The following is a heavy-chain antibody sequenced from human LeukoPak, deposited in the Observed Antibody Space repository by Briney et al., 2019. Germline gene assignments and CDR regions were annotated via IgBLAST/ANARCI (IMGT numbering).Heavy chain of an antibody. CDR2: ISSSGSTI. Sequence: GGSLRLSCAASGFTFSSYEMNWVRQAPGKGLEWVSYISSSGSTIYYADSVKGRFTISRDNSKNTLYLQMNSLRAEDTAVYYCAKDRGLTMYCSGGSCYRLPDYWGQGTLVTVSS. V-gene: IGHV3-48*03. CDR3: AKDRGLTMYCSGGSCYRLPDY. CDR1: GFTFSSYE. J-gene: IGHJ4*02. D-gene: IGHD2-15*01.